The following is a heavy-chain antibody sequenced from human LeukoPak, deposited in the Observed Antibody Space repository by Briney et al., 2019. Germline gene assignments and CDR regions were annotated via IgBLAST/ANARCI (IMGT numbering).Heavy chain of an antibody. Sequence: GASVKVSCKASGGTFTKNAMNWVRQAPGRGLEWMGRIIPIVGITHYAQKFQGRLTITADTSSTTAYMELSSLRSEDTAVYYCARVQAVGVPVAIDAYYDYGMDVWGQGTTVTVSS. CDR2: IIPIVGIT. CDR1: GGTFTKNA. V-gene: IGHV1-69*04. D-gene: IGHD2-2*02. CDR3: ARVQAVGVPVAIDAYYDYGMDV. J-gene: IGHJ6*02.